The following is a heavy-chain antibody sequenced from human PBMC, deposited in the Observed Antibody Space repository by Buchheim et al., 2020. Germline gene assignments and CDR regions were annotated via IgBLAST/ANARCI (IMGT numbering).Heavy chain of an antibody. CDR2: IYHSGST. D-gene: IGHD2-21*02. J-gene: IGHJ4*02. Sequence: QVQLQESGPGLVKPSETLSLTCAVSGYSISSGYYWGWIRQPPGKGLEWIGSIYHSGSTYYNQSLKSRVTISVDTSKNQFSLKLSSVTAADTAVYYCAHSKVTPFDYWGQGTL. CDR1: GYSISSGYY. CDR3: AHSKVTPFDY. V-gene: IGHV4-38-2*01.